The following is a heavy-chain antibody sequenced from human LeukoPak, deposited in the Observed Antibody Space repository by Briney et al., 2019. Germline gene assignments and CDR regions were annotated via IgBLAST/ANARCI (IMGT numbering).Heavy chain of an antibody. J-gene: IGHJ6*03. Sequence: TSETLSLPCTVSIGSISSYYWSGIRQPPGKGLEGIGYIYYSGSTNYNPSLKSRVTISVDTSKNQFFLTLSSVTAAGTAVYYCARAPREGYYDSSGYYYEGLGYYYYIEVWGKGTTVTVSS. CDR1: IGSISSYY. CDR3: ARAPREGYYDSSGYYYEGLGYYYYIEV. V-gene: IGHV4-59*12. D-gene: IGHD3-22*01. CDR2: IYYSGST.